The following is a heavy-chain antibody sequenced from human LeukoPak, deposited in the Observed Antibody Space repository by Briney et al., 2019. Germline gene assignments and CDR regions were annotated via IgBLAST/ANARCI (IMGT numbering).Heavy chain of an antibody. CDR2: IYNGGST. J-gene: IGHJ4*02. Sequence: PSETLSLTCTVSGGTISSGGYYWSWIRPHQGKGLVWIGYIYNGGSTYDNPSLKIRITISVDTSKIQFSLKLGSVTASDTAVYYWASACCGDLYYFDCWGQGTLVTVSS. CDR1: GGTISSGGYY. D-gene: IGHD2-21*02. CDR3: ASACCGDLYYFDC. V-gene: IGHV4-31*03.